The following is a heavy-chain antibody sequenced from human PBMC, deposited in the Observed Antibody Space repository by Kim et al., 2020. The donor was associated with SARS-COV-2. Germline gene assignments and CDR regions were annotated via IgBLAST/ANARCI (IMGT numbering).Heavy chain of an antibody. Sequence: YADSVKGRFTISRDNSKNTLYLQMNSLRAEDTAVYYCAKGGYSGLYYFDYWGQGTLVTVSS. D-gene: IGHD5-12*01. J-gene: IGHJ4*02. V-gene: IGHV3-23*01. CDR3: AKGGYSGLYYFDY.